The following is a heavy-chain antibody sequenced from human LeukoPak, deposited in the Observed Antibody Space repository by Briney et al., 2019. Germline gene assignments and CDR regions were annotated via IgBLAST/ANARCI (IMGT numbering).Heavy chain of an antibody. V-gene: IGHV3-9*01. Sequence: GGSLRLSCAASGFTFDDYAMHWARQAPGKGLEWVSGISWNSGSIGYADSVKGRFTISRDNAKNSLYLQMNSLRAEDTALYYCAKDMGMDVWGQGTTVTVSS. J-gene: IGHJ6*02. CDR3: AKDMGMDV. CDR1: GFTFDDYA. CDR2: ISWNSGSI.